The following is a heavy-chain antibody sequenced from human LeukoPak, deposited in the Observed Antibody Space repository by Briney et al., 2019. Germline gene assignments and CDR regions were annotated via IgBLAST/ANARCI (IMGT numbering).Heavy chain of an antibody. CDR3: ARVGYDSSGYYNEGDAFDI. CDR1: GGSISSYY. J-gene: IGHJ3*02. Sequence: PSETLSLTCTVSGGSISSYYWSWIRQPPGKGLEWIGHIYYSGSTNYNPSLKSRVTISVDTSKNQFSLKLSSVTAADTAVYYCARVGYDSSGYYNEGDAFDIWGQGTMVTVSS. CDR2: IYYSGST. D-gene: IGHD3-22*01. V-gene: IGHV4-59*01.